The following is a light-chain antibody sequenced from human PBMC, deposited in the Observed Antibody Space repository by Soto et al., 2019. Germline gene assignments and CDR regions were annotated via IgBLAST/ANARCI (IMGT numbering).Light chain of an antibody. V-gene: IGKV3-15*01. CDR1: QSISNN. CDR3: QQYDSYSWT. J-gene: IGKJ1*01. CDR2: GAS. Sequence: EIVMTQSAATLSVSPGERATLSCRASQSISNNLAWYQQQPGQTPRLLIYGASTTATGIPARFSGSGSGTEFTLTISSLQPDDFATYYCQQYDSYSWTFGQGTKVDIK.